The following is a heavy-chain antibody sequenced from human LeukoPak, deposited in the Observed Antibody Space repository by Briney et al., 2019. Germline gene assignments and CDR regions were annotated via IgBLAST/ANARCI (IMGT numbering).Heavy chain of an antibody. D-gene: IGHD6-13*01. V-gene: IGHV3-53*01. J-gene: IGHJ4*02. CDR1: GFTVSSSY. CDR2: IYSGGST. Sequence: GGSLRLSCAASGFTVSSSYMSWVRQGPRKELEWISVIYSGGSTYYADSVRGRFTVSRDNSKNTLYLQMNSLRAVDTAVYYCARAPGARAAADYWGQGTLVTVSS. CDR3: ARAPGARAAADY.